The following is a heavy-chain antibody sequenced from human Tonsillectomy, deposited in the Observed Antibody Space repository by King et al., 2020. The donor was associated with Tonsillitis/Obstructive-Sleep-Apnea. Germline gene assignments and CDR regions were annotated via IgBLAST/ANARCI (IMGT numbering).Heavy chain of an antibody. D-gene: IGHD3-16*01. CDR3: ARGAGGGSTKDDEDDRDG. CDR1: CVSFSGSS. CDR2: INHSGST. V-gene: IGHV4-34*01. Sequence: VQLPPCVACLLTPSEPLSLPCSVSCVSFSGSSWTLIRQPPGKWLEWIGEINHSGSTNYNPSLKSRVTISVDTSKNQFSLNLRSVTAADTAVEDCARGAGGGSTKDDEDDRDGWGKGTTGT. J-gene: IGHJ6*03.